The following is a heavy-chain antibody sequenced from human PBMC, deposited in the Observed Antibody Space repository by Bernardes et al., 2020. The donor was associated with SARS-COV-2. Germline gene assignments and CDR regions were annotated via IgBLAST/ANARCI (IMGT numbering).Heavy chain of an antibody. J-gene: IGHJ3*01. CDR1: EYSFTMYH. CDR2: IYPNTGDT. V-gene: IGHV1-2*02. Sequence: ASVKVSCKSSEYSFTMYHIHWVRQSPGQRLEWMGWIYPNTGDTEYAQKFRGSVTMTRDTPTTTSYMVLSGLRIDDTAVYYCVSVTWSRRDDFDVWGPGTLVTVSS. D-gene: IGHD3-3*01. CDR3: VSVTWSRRDDFDV.